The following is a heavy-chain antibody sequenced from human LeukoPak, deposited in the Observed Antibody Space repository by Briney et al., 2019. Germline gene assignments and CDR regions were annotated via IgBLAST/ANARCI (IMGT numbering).Heavy chain of an antibody. CDR3: ARAPRNRAGSYYYYMDV. CDR1: GGTFSSYA. J-gene: IGHJ6*03. D-gene: IGHD6-13*01. Sequence: SVKVSCKASGGTFSSYAISWVRQAPGQGLEWMGGIIPIFGTANYAQKFQGRVTITADKSTSTAYMELSSLRSEDTAVYYCARAPRNRAGSYYYYMDVWGKGTTVTVSS. CDR2: IIPIFGTA. V-gene: IGHV1-69*06.